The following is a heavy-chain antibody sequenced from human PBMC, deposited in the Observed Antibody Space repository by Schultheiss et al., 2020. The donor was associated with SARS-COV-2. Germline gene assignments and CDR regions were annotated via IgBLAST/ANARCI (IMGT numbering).Heavy chain of an antibody. CDR2: ISYDGSTK. V-gene: IGHV3-30-3*01. D-gene: IGHD6-13*01. Sequence: GGSLRLSCAASGFTFSSYPMHWVRQAPGKGLEWVAIISYDGSTKFYADSVRGRFTVSRDNSKDTLYLQLSSLRPDDTAVYYCAREKAADDYGMDVWGQGATVTVSS. J-gene: IGHJ6*02. CDR3: AREKAADDYGMDV. CDR1: GFTFSSYP.